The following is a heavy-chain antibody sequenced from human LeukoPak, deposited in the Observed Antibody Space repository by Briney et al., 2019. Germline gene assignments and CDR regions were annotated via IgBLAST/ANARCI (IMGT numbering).Heavy chain of an antibody. CDR1: GFTFSTYS. CDR3: ARVGYGSGSYFESEYFDY. J-gene: IGHJ4*02. V-gene: IGHV3-21*01. CDR2: ISSSSSYI. D-gene: IGHD3-10*01. Sequence: PGGSLRLSCAASGFTFSTYSMSWVRQAPGKGLEWVSFISSSSSYIYYADSVTGRFTISRVNAKNSLYLQMNSLRAEHTAVYYCARVGYGSGSYFESEYFDYWGQGTLVTVSS.